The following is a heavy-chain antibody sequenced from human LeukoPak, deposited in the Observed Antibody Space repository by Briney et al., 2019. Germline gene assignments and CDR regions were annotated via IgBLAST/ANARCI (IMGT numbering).Heavy chain of an antibody. J-gene: IGHJ6*02. Sequence: GASVKLSCKAAGYTFTVYYMHWGRQAPGQGLEWMGWINPNNGGTNYAKKLQGRVTMTTDTSTSTAYMELRSLRSDDTAVYYCARDLSSSWYPYYYYYGMDVWGQGTTVTVSS. V-gene: IGHV1-2*02. D-gene: IGHD6-13*01. CDR2: INPNNGGT. CDR1: GYTFTVYY. CDR3: ARDLSSSWYPYYYYYGMDV.